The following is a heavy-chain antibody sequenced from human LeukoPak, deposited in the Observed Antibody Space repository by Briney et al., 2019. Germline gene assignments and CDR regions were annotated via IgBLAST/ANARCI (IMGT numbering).Heavy chain of an antibody. V-gene: IGHV3-7*01. Sequence: PGGSLRLSCAASGFTFSSYWMSWVRQAPGKGLEWVANIKQDGSEKYYVDSVKGRFTISRDNAKNSLYLQMNSLRAEDTAVYYRARKYSRDGNWFDPWGQGTLVTVSS. J-gene: IGHJ5*02. D-gene: IGHD6-6*01. CDR1: GFTFSSYW. CDR3: ARKYSRDGNWFDP. CDR2: IKQDGSEK.